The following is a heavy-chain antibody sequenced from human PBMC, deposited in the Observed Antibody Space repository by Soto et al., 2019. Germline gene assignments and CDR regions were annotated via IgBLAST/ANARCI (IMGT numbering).Heavy chain of an antibody. CDR2: INHSGST. CDR3: ARNYYDSSGYYYDYFDY. Sequence: KTSETLSLTCAFYCGSFIGYYWSWIRQPPGKGLEWIGEINHSGSTNYNPSLKSRVTISVDTSKNQFSLKLSSVTAADTAVYYCARNYYDSSGYYYDYFDYWGQGTLVTVSS. CDR1: CGSFIGYY. V-gene: IGHV4-34*01. D-gene: IGHD3-22*01. J-gene: IGHJ4*02.